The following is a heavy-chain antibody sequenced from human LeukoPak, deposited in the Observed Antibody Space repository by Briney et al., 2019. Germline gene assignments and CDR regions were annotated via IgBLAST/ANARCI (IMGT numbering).Heavy chain of an antibody. CDR3: ARGGLRVMVYRLYYMDV. CDR2: INPNSGDT. CDR1: GYTFTGYA. D-gene: IGHD2-8*01. J-gene: IGHJ6*03. V-gene: IGHV1-2*02. Sequence: ASVKVSCKASGYTFTGYAMNWVRQAPGQGLEWMGWINPNSGDTKYAQKFQGRVTMTRDTSISTAYMELTRLRSDDTAVYYCARGGLRVMVYRLYYMDVWGKGTTVTVSS.